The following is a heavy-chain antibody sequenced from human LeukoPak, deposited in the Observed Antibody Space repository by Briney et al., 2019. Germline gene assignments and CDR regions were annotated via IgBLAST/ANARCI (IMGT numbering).Heavy chain of an antibody. V-gene: IGHV3-11*04. J-gene: IGHJ4*02. CDR3: ARADTSALTWIPYYFDY. D-gene: IGHD5-18*01. CDR2: ISSSGSTI. CDR1: GFTFSDYY. Sequence: PGGSLRLPCAASGFTFSDYYMSWIRQAPGKGLEWVSYISSSGSTIYYADSVKGRFTISRDNAKNSLYLQMNSLRAEDTAVYYCARADTSALTWIPYYFDYWGQGTLVTVSS.